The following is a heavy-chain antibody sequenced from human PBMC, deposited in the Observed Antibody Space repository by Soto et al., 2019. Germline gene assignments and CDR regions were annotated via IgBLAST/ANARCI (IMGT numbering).Heavy chain of an antibody. CDR1: GFTLSTYA. Sequence: QVQVVESGGGVVQPGRSLRLSCAASGFTLSTYAMHWVRQAPGKGLEWLAVISYDGSRTHYAGSMEGRFTISRDTSKNTLYLQMNSLRPEDTAVYFCGREQNSCYDRTADYWGQGTLVTVSS. D-gene: IGHD3-22*01. V-gene: IGHV3-30-3*01. J-gene: IGHJ4*02. CDR3: GREQNSCYDRTADY. CDR2: ISYDGSRT.